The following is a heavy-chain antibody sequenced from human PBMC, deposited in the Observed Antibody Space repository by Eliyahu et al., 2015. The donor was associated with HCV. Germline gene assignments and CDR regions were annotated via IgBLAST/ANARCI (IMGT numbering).Heavy chain of an antibody. J-gene: IGHJ4*02. D-gene: IGHD3-3*01. CDR3: AREGTIFGVVIIGFDY. CDR1: GFTFSSYS. V-gene: IGHV3-21*01. Sequence: EVQLVESGGGLVKPGGSLRLSCAASGFTFSSYSMNWVRQGPGEGAGGVSSISSSSSYIYYADSVKGRFTISRDNAKNSLYLQMNTLRAEDTAVYYCAREGTIFGVVIIGFDYWGQGTLVTVSS. CDR2: ISSSSSYI.